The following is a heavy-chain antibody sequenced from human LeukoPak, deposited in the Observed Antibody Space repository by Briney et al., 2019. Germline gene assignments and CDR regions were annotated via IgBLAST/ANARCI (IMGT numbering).Heavy chain of an antibody. CDR1: GYTFTSFY. Sequence: ASVKVSCTASGYTFTSFYIHWVRQAPGQGLEWMGIINPSGGSTSYAQKFQGRVTMTRDTSTSTVYMELSSLRSEDTAVYYCARGGHFYYCSGGSCYGGFDYWGQGTLVTVSS. D-gene: IGHD2-15*01. V-gene: IGHV1-46*01. CDR2: INPSGGST. J-gene: IGHJ4*02. CDR3: ARGGHFYYCSGGSCYGGFDY.